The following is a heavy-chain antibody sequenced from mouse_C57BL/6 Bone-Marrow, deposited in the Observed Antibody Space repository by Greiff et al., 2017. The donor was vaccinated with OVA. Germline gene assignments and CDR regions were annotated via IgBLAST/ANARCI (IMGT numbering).Heavy chain of an antibody. V-gene: IGHV1-52*01. CDR3: AGGYGSSYWYFDV. D-gene: IGHD1-1*01. J-gene: IGHJ1*03. CDR1: GYTFTSYW. CDR2: IDPSDSET. Sequence: SCKASGYTFTSYWMHWVKQRPIQGLEWIGNIDPSDSETHYNQKFKDKATLTVDKSSSTAYMQLSSLTSEDSAVYYCAGGYGSSYWYFDVWGTGTTVTVSS.